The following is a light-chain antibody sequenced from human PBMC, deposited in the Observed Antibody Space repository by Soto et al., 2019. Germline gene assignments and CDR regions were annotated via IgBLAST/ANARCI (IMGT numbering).Light chain of an antibody. Sequence: QSVLTQPPSASGSPGQSVTISCTGTSSDVAGYKFVSCYQQHPGKAPKLMIYEVNIRPSGVSYRFSGSKSGNTASLTVSGLQAEDEADYYCSLDAGGNYSYVLGTRAKV. J-gene: IGLJ1*01. V-gene: IGLV2-8*01. CDR3: SLDAGGNYSYV. CDR2: EVN. CDR1: SSDVAGYKF.